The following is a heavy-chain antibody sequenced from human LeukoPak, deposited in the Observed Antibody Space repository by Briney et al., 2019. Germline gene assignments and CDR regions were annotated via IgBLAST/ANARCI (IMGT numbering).Heavy chain of an antibody. Sequence: PSQTLSLTCTVSGGSISSYYWSWIRQPPGKGLEWIGYIYYSGSTNYNPSLKSRVTISVDTSKNQFSLKLSSVTAADTAVYYCARAVCGFTCYYYYYMDVWGKGTTVTVSS. CDR1: GGSISSYY. CDR2: IYYSGST. V-gene: IGHV4-59*01. J-gene: IGHJ6*03. CDR3: ARAVCGFTCYYYYYMDV. D-gene: IGHD2-21*01.